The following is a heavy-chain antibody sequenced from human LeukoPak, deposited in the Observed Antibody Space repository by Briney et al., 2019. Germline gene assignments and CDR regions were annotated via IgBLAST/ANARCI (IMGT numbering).Heavy chain of an antibody. Sequence: GRSLRLSCAASGFTFNNYAMHWVRQAPGKGLEWVSGISWNSGVIDYADSVKGRFTISRDNAKNSLYLQTNSLRAEDTALYYCAKGDYGGNSYRPFDYWGQGTLVTVSS. CDR2: ISWNSGVI. CDR3: AKGDYGGNSYRPFDY. D-gene: IGHD4-23*01. V-gene: IGHV3-9*01. CDR1: GFTFNNYA. J-gene: IGHJ4*02.